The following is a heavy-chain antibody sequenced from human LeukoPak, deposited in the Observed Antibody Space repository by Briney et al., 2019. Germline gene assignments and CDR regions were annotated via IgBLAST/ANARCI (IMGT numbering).Heavy chain of an antibody. CDR3: ARISASSSWSATPDY. V-gene: IGHV1-8*01. CDR2: MNPNSGNT. Sequence: ASVKVSCKASGYTFISYDINWVRQATGQGLEWMRWMNPNSGNTGYAQKFQGRVTMTRNTSISTAYMELSSLRSEDTAVYYCARISASSSWSATPDYWGQGTLVTVSS. CDR1: GYTFISYD. J-gene: IGHJ4*02. D-gene: IGHD6-13*01.